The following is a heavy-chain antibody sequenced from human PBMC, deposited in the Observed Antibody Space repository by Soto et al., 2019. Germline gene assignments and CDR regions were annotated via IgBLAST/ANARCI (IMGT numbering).Heavy chain of an antibody. J-gene: IGHJ4*02. CDR3: EGGERTSCSWQLDY. V-gene: IGHV4-34*02. Sequence: QVQLQQWGAGWLKPSATLSHPCAGYGASFSDYYWTWVRQYPGKGLEWIGEIKHSGRTNYNTSLKSRVTIPVDTSKQLFSLKVTYLTAADTAVYYCEGGERTSCSWQLDYGGLGSLVTVSS. D-gene: IGHD2-15*01. CDR1: GASFSDYY. CDR2: IKHSGRT.